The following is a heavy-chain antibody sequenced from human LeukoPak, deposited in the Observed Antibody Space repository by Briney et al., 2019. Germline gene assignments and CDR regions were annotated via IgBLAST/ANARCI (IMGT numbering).Heavy chain of an antibody. CDR3: ARTRGYAFDY. D-gene: IGHD5-18*01. V-gene: IGHV4-34*01. CDR2: INHSGST. J-gene: IGHJ4*02. Sequence: SETLSLTCAVYGGSFRGYYWSWIRQPPGKGLEWIGEINHSGSTNYNPSLKSRVIISVDTSKKQFSLKLSSVTAADTAVYSCARTRGYAFDYWGQGTLVTVSS. CDR1: GGSFRGYY.